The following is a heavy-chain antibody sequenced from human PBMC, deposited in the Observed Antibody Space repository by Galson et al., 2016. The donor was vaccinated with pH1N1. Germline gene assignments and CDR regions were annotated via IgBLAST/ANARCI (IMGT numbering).Heavy chain of an antibody. Sequence: SLRLSCAASGFTFTSYAMHWVRQAPGKGLEWVAVILYDGTNEYYADSVKGRFTISRDKTQSTMYLQMNSLRTEDTAVYYCARDSEYSGHEGFPCAQGTLVIVSS. CDR3: ARDSEYSGHEGFP. CDR2: ILYDGTNE. V-gene: IGHV3-30*04. D-gene: IGHD5-12*01. J-gene: IGHJ5*02. CDR1: GFTFTSYA.